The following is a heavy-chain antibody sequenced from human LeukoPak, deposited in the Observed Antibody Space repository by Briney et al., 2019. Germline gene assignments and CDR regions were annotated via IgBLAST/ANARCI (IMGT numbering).Heavy chain of an antibody. CDR2: FDPEDGET. D-gene: IGHD2-2*01. Sequence: ASVKVSCKVSGYTLTELSMHWVRQAPGKGLEWMGGFDPEDGETIYAQKFQGRVTMTEDTSTDTAYMELSSLRSEDTAVYYCATLGYQLLAFDYWGQGTLVTVSS. V-gene: IGHV1-24*01. CDR1: GYTLTELS. CDR3: ATLGYQLLAFDY. J-gene: IGHJ4*02.